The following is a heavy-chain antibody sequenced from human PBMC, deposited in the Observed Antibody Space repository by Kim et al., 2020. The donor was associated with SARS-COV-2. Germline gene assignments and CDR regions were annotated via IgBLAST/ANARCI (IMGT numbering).Heavy chain of an antibody. Sequence: YHPSLKSRVTISVDPSKNQFSLKLSSVTAADTAVYYCARESYYGSGSPMEWGQGTLVTVSS. J-gene: IGHJ4*02. CDR3: ARESYYGSGSPME. V-gene: IGHV4-59*01. D-gene: IGHD3-10*01.